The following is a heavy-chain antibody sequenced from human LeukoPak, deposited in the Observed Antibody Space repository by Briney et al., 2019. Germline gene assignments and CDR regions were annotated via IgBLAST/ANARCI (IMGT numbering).Heavy chain of an antibody. V-gene: IGHV1-18*01. CDR1: GYTFTSYG. J-gene: IGHJ4*02. CDR2: ISAYNGNT. Sequence: ASVKVSCKASGYTFTSYGISWVRQAPGQGLEWMGWISAYNGNTNYAQKLQGRGTMTTDTSTSTAYMELRSLRSDDTAVYYCARVPGYYDSSGYLEIFDYWGQGTLVTVSS. D-gene: IGHD3-22*01. CDR3: ARVPGYYDSSGYLEIFDY.